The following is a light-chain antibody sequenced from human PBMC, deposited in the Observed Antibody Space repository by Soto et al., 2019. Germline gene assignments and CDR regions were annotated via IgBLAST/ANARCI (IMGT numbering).Light chain of an antibody. CDR2: GAS. J-gene: IGKJ1*01. Sequence: EIVLTQSPGTLSLSPGERATRSCRASQSVSSSYLAWYQQKPGQAPRLLIYGASSRATGIPDRFSGSGSGTDFTLTISRLEPEDFAVYYCQQYGSSPRTFGQGTQVEIK. CDR3: QQYGSSPRT. V-gene: IGKV3-20*01. CDR1: QSVSSSY.